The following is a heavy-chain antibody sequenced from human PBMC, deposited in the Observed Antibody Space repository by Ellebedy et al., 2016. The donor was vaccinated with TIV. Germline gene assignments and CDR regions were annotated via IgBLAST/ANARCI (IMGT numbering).Heavy chain of an antibody. Sequence: SVKVSXKASGGTFSSYAISWVRQAPGQGLEWMGGIIPIFGTANYAQKFQGRVTITADESTSTAYMELSSLRSEDTAVYYCARDLANGSGKNWFDPWGQGTLVTVSS. CDR3: ARDLANGSGKNWFDP. J-gene: IGHJ5*02. V-gene: IGHV1-69*13. CDR2: IIPIFGTA. CDR1: GGTFSSYA. D-gene: IGHD3-10*01.